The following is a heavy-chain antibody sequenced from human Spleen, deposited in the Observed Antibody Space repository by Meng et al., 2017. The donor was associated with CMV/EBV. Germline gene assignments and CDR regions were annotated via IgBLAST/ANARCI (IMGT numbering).Heavy chain of an antibody. V-gene: IGHV3-23*01. CDR3: AKVGPCGGDGRWFYYAMDV. D-gene: IGHD2-21*01. Sequence: GESLKISCAASGFIFSSYWMSWVRQSPGKGLEWVSGISGGGGSTYYPDSMKGRFTISRDNSKNTLYLQINNLRAEDTAIYYCAKVGPCGGDGRWFYYAMDVWGQGTTVTVSS. CDR2: ISGGGGST. J-gene: IGHJ6*02. CDR1: GFIFSSYW.